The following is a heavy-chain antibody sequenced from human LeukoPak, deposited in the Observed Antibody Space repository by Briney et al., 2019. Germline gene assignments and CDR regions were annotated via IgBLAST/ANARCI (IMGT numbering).Heavy chain of an antibody. D-gene: IGHD6-19*01. CDR1: GYTFTSYG. V-gene: IGHV1-18*01. Sequence: ASVKVSCKASGYTFTSYGISWVRQAPGQGLEWMGWISAYNGNTNYAQKLQGRVTMTTDTPTSTAYMELRSVRSDDTAVYYCERAISSSGWYSGGYWGQGTLVTVSS. J-gene: IGHJ4*02. CDR2: ISAYNGNT. CDR3: ERAISSSGWYSGGY.